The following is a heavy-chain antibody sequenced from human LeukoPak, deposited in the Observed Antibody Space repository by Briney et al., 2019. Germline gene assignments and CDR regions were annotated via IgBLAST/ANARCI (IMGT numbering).Heavy chain of an antibody. J-gene: IGHJ2*01. CDR1: DASVRSGSYY. V-gene: IGHV4-61*01. CDR2: AYYSGST. Sequence: PSETLSLTCTVSDASVRSGSYYWSWIRQPPGKGLEWIGYAYYSGSTNYNPSLKSRVTMSVDTSKNQLSLKLTSVTAEDTAVYYCARWSTVAGPVTPEGYFDLWGRGTLVTVSS. CDR3: ARWSTVAGPVTPEGYFDL. D-gene: IGHD6-19*01.